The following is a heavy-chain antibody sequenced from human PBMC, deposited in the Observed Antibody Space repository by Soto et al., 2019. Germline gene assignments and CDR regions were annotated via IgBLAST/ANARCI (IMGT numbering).Heavy chain of an antibody. CDR2: ISAYNGNT. CDR1: GYTFTSYG. D-gene: IGHD6-6*01. Sequence: ASVKVSCTDSGYTFTSYGISWVRQAPGQGLEWMGWISAYNGNTNYAQKLQGRVTMTTDTSTSTAYMELRSLRSDDTAVYYCARVGTGSSSSNYFDYWGKGTLVTVSS. J-gene: IGHJ4*02. CDR3: ARVGTGSSSSNYFDY. V-gene: IGHV1-18*01.